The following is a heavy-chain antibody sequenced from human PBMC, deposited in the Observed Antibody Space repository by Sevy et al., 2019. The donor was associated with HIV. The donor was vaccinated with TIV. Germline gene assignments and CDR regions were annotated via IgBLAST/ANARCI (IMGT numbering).Heavy chain of an antibody. CDR3: ARYPGVRLEWVLATPSHNWFDP. D-gene: IGHD3-3*01. V-gene: IGHV1-2*02. J-gene: IGHJ5*02. CDR1: GYTFTGYY. CDR2: INPNSDGT. Sequence: ASVKVSCKASGYTFTGYYMHWVRQAPGQGLEWMGWINPNSDGTNNAQKFKGRVTMTRDTSISTAYMELSRLRSDDTAGYYCARYPGVRLEWVLATPSHNWFDPWGQGTLVTVSS.